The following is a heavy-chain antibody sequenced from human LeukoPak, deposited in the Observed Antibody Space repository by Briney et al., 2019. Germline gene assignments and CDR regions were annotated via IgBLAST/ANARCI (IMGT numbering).Heavy chain of an antibody. V-gene: IGHV3-33*06. Sequence: HPGRSLRLSCAASGFTFSSYGMHWVRQAPGKGLEWVAVIWYDGSNKYYGDSVKGRFTISRDNSKNTLYLQMNSLRVEDTAVYYCAKDYDSNGPLEYYFDYWGQGTLVTVPS. CDR3: AKDYDSNGPLEYYFDY. CDR1: GFTFSSYG. D-gene: IGHD3-22*01. CDR2: IWYDGSNK. J-gene: IGHJ4*02.